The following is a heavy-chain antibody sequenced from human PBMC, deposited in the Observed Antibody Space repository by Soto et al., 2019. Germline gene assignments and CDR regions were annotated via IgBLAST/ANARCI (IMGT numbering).Heavy chain of an antibody. CDR3: ARDPDDRLRLGELSLYYYYGMDV. CDR1: GGTFSSYA. J-gene: IGHJ6*02. D-gene: IGHD3-16*02. V-gene: IGHV1-69*01. CDR2: IIPIFGTA. Sequence: QVQLVQSGAEVKKPGSSVKVSCKASGGTFSSYAISWVRQAPEQGLEWMGGIIPIFGTANYAQKFQCRVTITADESTSTADMELSSLRSEDTAVYYCARDPDDRLRLGELSLYYYYGMDVWGQGTTVTVSS.